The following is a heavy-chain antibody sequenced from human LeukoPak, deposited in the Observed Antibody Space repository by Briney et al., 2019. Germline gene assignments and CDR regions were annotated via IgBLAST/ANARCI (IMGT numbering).Heavy chain of an antibody. D-gene: IGHD6-13*01. J-gene: IGHJ6*02. Sequence: SETLSLTCTVSGGSISSYYWSWIRQPPGKGLEWIGYIYYSGSTNHNPSLKSRVTISVDTSKNQFSLKLSSVTAADTAVYYCARDTFPHSSSWSRRYYYGMDVWGQGTTVTVSS. CDR2: IYYSGST. CDR3: ARDTFPHSSSWSRRYYYGMDV. V-gene: IGHV4-59*01. CDR1: GGSISSYY.